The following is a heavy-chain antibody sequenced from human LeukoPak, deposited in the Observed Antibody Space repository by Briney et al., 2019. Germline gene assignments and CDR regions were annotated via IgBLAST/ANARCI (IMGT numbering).Heavy chain of an antibody. D-gene: IGHD2-8*02. V-gene: IGHV3-33*06. CDR1: GFTFSSYG. CDR3: AKDHPRWGIQWYLDL. CDR2: IWYDGSNK. J-gene: IGHJ2*01. Sequence: PGGSLRLSCAASGFTFSSYGMHWVRQAPGKGLEWVAVIWYDGSNKYYADSVKGRFTISRDNSKNTLYLQMNSLRAEDTAVYYCAKDHPRWGIQWYLDLWGRGTLVTVSS.